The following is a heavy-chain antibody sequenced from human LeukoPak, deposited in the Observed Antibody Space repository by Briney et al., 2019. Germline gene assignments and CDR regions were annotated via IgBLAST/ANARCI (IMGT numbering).Heavy chain of an antibody. J-gene: IGHJ6*02. CDR3: AKSGRNSYGVDV. CDR1: GFTFSSYA. Sequence: GGSLRLSCAASGFTFSSYAMSWVRQAPGKGLEWVSAISGSGGSTYYADSVKGRFTISRDNSKNTLYLQMNSLRAEGTAVYYCAKSGRNSYGVDVWGQGTTVTVSS. V-gene: IGHV3-23*01. CDR2: ISGSGGST.